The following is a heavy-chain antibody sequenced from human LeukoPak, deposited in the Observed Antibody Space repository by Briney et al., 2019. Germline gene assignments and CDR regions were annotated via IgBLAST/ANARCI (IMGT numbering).Heavy chain of an antibody. J-gene: IGHJ4*02. CDR2: ISGDGGST. Sequence: GGSLRLSCAASGFTFDDYAMHWVRQAPGKGLEWVSLISGDGGSTYFADSVKGRFTISRDKSKNSLYLQMNSLKTEDTALYYCAKGRIAARSPYFAYWGQGTLVTVSS. V-gene: IGHV3-43*02. CDR1: GFTFDDYA. CDR3: AKGRIAARSPYFAY. D-gene: IGHD6-6*01.